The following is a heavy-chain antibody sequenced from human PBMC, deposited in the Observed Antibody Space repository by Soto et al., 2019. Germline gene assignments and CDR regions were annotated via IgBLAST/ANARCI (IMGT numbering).Heavy chain of an antibody. D-gene: IGHD1-20*01. J-gene: IGHJ4*02. CDR3: ARYVGVASDNFFAY. Sequence: PGGSLRLSCTASGFTFSSYGMGWFRQAPGKGLQWVSTIRGDGGRTHDTDSVKGRFSISRYNYKNTVYLQMDFLRAEDTAMYFCARYVGVASDNFFAYWGQGTQVTVSS. CDR2: IRGDGGRT. V-gene: IGHV3-23*01. CDR1: GFTFSSYG.